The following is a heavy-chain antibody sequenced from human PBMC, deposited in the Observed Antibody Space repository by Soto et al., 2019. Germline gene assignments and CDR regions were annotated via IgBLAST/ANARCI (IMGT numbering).Heavy chain of an antibody. CDR3: ARGEQIIDY. V-gene: IGHV4-34*01. CDR2: INHSGST. CDR1: GGSFSGYF. Sequence: QVQLQQWGAGLLKPSETLSLTCAVYGGSFSGYFWSWIRQPPGKGLEWIGEINHSGSTNYNPSLKSRVTMSVDTSKNQFSLKLRSVTAADTAVYYCARGEQIIDYWGQGTLVTVSS. J-gene: IGHJ4*02.